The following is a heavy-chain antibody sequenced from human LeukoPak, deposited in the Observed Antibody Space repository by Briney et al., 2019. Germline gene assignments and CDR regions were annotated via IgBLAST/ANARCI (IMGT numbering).Heavy chain of an antibody. V-gene: IGHV3-30*18. CDR3: AKDLNNYYDSSGTEYYFDY. CDR1: GFTFSSYG. D-gene: IGHD3-22*01. CDR2: ISYDGSNK. Sequence: GRSLRLSCAASGFTFSSYGMHWVRQAPGKGLEWVAVISYDGSNKYYADSVKGRFTISRDNSKNTLYLQMNSLRAEDTAVYYCAKDLNNYYDSSGTEYYFDYWGQGTLVTVSS. J-gene: IGHJ4*02.